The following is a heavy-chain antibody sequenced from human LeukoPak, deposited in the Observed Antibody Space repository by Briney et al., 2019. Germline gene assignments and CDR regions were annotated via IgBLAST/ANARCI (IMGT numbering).Heavy chain of an antibody. J-gene: IGHJ6*02. CDR3: ARGRYGSGSYTPYYYYYGMDV. V-gene: IGHV4-34*01. Sequence: SETLSLTCAVYGGSFSGYYWSWIRQPPGKGLEWIGEISQSGRPNYNPSLKSRGTISVDTSKNQFSLKLSSVTVADTAVYYCARGRYGSGSYTPYYYYYGMDVWGQGTTVTVSS. D-gene: IGHD3-10*01. CDR2: ISQSGRP. CDR1: GGSFSGYY.